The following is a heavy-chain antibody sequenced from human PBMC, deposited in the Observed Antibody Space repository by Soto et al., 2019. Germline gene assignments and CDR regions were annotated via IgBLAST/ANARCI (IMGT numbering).Heavy chain of an antibody. CDR1: GFTFSSYA. J-gene: IGHJ5*02. Sequence: EVQLVESGGGLVQPGGSLRLSCAASGFTFSSYAMNWVRQAPGTGLDWISCISSSSRTIYYSDSVKGRFTISRDNAKNSLYLQMNSLRAEDTAVYYCARDGSDFGSSWFDPWGQGTLVTVSS. V-gene: IGHV3-48*01. CDR3: ARDGSDFGSSWFDP. CDR2: ISSSSRTI. D-gene: IGHD2-21*02.